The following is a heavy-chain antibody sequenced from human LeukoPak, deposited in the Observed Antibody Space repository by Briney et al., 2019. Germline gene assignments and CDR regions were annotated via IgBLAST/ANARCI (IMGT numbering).Heavy chain of an antibody. J-gene: IGHJ4*02. CDR2: INAYNGNT. V-gene: IGHV1-18*01. CDR3: ARRGALDDYGEYVGSY. CDR1: GYTFTSYG. D-gene: IGHD4-17*01. Sequence: ASVKVSCKASGYTFTSYGISWVRQAPGQGLEWMGWINAYNGNTNYAQKLQGRVTMTTDTSTSTAYMELRSLRSDDTAVYYCARRGALDDYGEYVGSYWGQGTLVTVSS.